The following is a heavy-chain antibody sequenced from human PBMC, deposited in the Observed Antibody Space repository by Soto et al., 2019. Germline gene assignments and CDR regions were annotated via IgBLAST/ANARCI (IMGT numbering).Heavy chain of an antibody. D-gene: IGHD3-10*01. CDR2: IRSKANSYAT. CDR1: GFTFSGSA. J-gene: IGHJ6*02. V-gene: IGHV3-73*01. CDR3: TRQDYYGSGSSGGVHYYKCMHV. Sequence: GGSLRLSCAASGFTFSGSAMHWVRQASGKGLEWVGRIRSKANSYATAYAASVKGRFTISRDDSKNTAYLQMNSLKTEDTAVYYCTRQDYYGSGSSGGVHYYKCMHVWGPGTTLTVSS.